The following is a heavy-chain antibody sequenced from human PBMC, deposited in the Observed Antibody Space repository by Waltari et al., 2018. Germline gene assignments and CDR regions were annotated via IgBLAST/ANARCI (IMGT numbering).Heavy chain of an antibody. CDR1: GFPFSSYT. CDR2: ISTSGRYR. D-gene: IGHD2-15*01. Sequence: EVQLVESGGGLVKPGESLRLSCAAFGFPFSSYTINWVRQAPGKGLEWVSSISTSGRYRYYADSVKCRFTISRDNAKNSLSLQMTHLRVEDTALYYCARDAEDIVESGAFDIWGQGTVVTVSS. V-gene: IGHV3-21*01. J-gene: IGHJ3*02. CDR3: ARDAEDIVESGAFDI.